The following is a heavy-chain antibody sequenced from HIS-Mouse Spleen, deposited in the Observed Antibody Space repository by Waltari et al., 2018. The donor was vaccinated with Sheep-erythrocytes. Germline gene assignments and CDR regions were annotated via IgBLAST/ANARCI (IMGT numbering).Heavy chain of an antibody. CDR3: ARDAEVSIAARSYYFDY. V-gene: IGHV4-39*07. D-gene: IGHD6-6*01. Sequence: QLQLQESGPGLVKPSETLSLTCTVSGGSISSSSYYWGWIRQPPGKGLEWIGSIYYSGSTYYTPSLKSRVTISVDTSKNQFSLKLSSVTAADTAVYYCARDAEVSIAARSYYFDYWGQGTLVTVSS. CDR1: GGSISSSSYY. J-gene: IGHJ4*02. CDR2: IYYSGST.